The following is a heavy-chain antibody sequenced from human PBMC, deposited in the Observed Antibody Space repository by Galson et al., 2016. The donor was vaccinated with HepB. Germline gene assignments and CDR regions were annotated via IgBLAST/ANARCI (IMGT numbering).Heavy chain of an antibody. V-gene: IGHV3-23*01. Sequence: SLRLSCAASGFTFSSYAMSWVRQAPGKGLEWVSAISGSDGSTYYADSVKGRFTISRDNSKNTLYLQTNSLRAEDTAVYYCAKGQQLAYFDYWGQGTLVTVSS. CDR1: GFTFSSYA. CDR2: ISGSDGST. J-gene: IGHJ4*02. D-gene: IGHD6-13*01. CDR3: AKGQQLAYFDY.